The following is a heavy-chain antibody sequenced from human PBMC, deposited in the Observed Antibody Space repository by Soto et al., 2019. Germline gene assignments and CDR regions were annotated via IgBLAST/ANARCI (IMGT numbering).Heavy chain of an antibody. D-gene: IGHD3-22*01. V-gene: IGHV1-69*06. CDR1: GGTFSSCA. J-gene: IGHJ4*02. CDR3: ARGVPYYYNSSGFPFEY. CDR2: IIPLFGAL. Sequence: SVKVSCKASGGTFSSCAISWVRQAPGQGLEWMGGIIPLFGALNYAQKFQGRVTITADKSTSTAYMELSSLRSEDTAVYYCARGVPYYYNSSGFPFEYWGRGSLVTVSS.